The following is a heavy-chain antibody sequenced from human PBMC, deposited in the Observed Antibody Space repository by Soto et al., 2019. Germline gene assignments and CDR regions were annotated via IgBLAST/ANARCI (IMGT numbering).Heavy chain of an antibody. V-gene: IGHV3-9*01. CDR3: AKALSSGSTDFDY. CDR1: GFTFDDYA. Sequence: EVQLVESGGGLVQPGRSLRLSCAASGFTFDDYAMHWVRQAPGKVLEWVSGISWNSGSIGYADSVKGRFTISRDNAKNSLYMQMNSLRAEDTALYYCAKALSSGSTDFDYCGKGTLVTVSS. J-gene: IGHJ4*02. CDR2: ISWNSGSI. D-gene: IGHD6-19*01.